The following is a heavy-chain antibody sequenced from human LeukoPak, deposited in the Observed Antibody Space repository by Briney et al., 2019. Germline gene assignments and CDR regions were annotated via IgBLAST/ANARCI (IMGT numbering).Heavy chain of an antibody. CDR3: GRDLGALGFWSGHYGLIDY. J-gene: IGHJ4*02. CDR2: ITSSSSTI. CDR1: GFTFGSYN. V-gene: IGHV3-48*04. Sequence: PGGSLRLSCAASGFTFGSYNMNWVRQAPGKGLEWVSYITSSSSTIYYADSVKGRFTISRDNAKNSLYLQMNSLRGEDTAVYYCGRDLGALGFWSGHYGLIDYWGQGTLVTDSS. D-gene: IGHD3-3*01.